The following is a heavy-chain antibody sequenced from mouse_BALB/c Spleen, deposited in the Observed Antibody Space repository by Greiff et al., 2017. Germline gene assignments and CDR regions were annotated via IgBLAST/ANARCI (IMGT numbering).Heavy chain of an antibody. V-gene: IGHV1-9*01. Sequence: VQLQQSGAELMKPGASVKISCKATGYTFSSYWIEWVKQRPGHGLEWIGEILPGSGSTNYNEKFKGKATFTADTSSNTAYMQLSSLTSEDAAVYYCARKGYGNSLFAYWGQGTLVTVSA. J-gene: IGHJ3*01. CDR1: GYTFSSYW. CDR2: ILPGSGST. D-gene: IGHD2-10*02. CDR3: ARKGYGNSLFAY.